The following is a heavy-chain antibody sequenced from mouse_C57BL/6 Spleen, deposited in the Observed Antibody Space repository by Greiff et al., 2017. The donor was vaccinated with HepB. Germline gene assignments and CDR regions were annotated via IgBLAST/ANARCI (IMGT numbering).Heavy chain of an antibody. V-gene: IGHV1-64*01. CDR2: IHPNSGST. CDR3: APNWDGYAMDY. D-gene: IGHD4-1*01. CDR1: GYTFTSSW. Sequence: QVQLQQPGAELVKPGASVKLSCKASGYTFTSSWMHWVKQRPGQGLEWIGMIHPNSGSTNYNEKFKSKATLTVDHSSSTAYMQLSSLNSEDSAGYDCAPNWDGYAMDYWGQGTAGTVSS. J-gene: IGHJ4*01.